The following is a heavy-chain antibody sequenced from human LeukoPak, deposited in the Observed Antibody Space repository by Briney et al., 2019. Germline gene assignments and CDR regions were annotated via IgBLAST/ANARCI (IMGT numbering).Heavy chain of an antibody. Sequence: ALSLPFTVSGGSVSSGSYYWSWIRPPAGKGLEWIGLIYASGSTNYNPSLKSRVTISLDTSKNQFSLKLSSVTAADTAVYYCARTLGYYDSSGYSDFDYWGQGTLVTVSS. CDR3: ARTLGYYDSSGYSDFDY. D-gene: IGHD3-22*01. V-gene: IGHV4-61*02. CDR1: GGSVSSGSYY. CDR2: IYASGST. J-gene: IGHJ4*02.